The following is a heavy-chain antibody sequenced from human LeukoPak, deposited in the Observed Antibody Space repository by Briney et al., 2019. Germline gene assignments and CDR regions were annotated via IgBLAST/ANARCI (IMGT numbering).Heavy chain of an antibody. CDR2: MNPNSGNT. CDR1: GYTFTSYD. CDR3: ARGGAGYDFWSGYYPIDY. Sequence: ASVKVSCTASGYTFTSYDINWVRQATGQGLEWMGWMNPNSGNTGYAQKFQGRVTMTRNTSISTAYMELSSLRSEDTAVYYCARGGAGYDFWSGYYPIDYWGQGTLVTVSS. V-gene: IGHV1-8*01. D-gene: IGHD3-3*01. J-gene: IGHJ4*02.